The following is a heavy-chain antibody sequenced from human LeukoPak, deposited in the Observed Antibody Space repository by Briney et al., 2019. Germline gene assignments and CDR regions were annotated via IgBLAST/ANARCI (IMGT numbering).Heavy chain of an antibody. J-gene: IGHJ4*02. CDR2: IYYSGST. Sequence: SETLSLTCTVSGGSISSYYWSWIRQPPGKGLEWIGYIYYSGSTNYNPSLKSRVTISVDTSKNQFALKLSSVTAADTAMYYCARVAGYVIEDYFDYWGQGTLVTVSS. V-gene: IGHV4-59*01. D-gene: IGHD2-8*02. CDR1: GGSISSYY. CDR3: ARVAGYVIEDYFDY.